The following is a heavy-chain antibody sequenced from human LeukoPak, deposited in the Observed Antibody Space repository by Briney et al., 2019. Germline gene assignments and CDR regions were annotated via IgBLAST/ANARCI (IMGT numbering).Heavy chain of an antibody. Sequence: GGSLRLSCAASGFTFSSYEMNWVRQAPGKGLEWVSYISSSGSTIYYADSVKGRSTISRDNAKNSLYLQMNSLRAEDTAVYYCARGPGLQLFDYWGQGTLVTVSS. CDR2: ISSSGSTI. V-gene: IGHV3-48*03. D-gene: IGHD5-24*01. CDR1: GFTFSSYE. J-gene: IGHJ4*02. CDR3: ARGPGLQLFDY.